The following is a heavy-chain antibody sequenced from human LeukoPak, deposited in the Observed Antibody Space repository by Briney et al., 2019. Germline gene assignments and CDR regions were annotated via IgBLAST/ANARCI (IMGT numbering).Heavy chain of an antibody. Sequence: GGSQRLSCAASHFTFSKYIMHWVRQAPGKGLEWVAAIWYDGDYKYFGQSVKGRFTISRDNSKNTLYLQMNSLRVEDTAVYYCARGAYYYDSSDACDLWGQGTLVTVSS. J-gene: IGHJ3*01. V-gene: IGHV3-33*01. CDR3: ARGAYYYDSSDACDL. CDR1: HFTFSKYI. CDR2: IWYDGDYK. D-gene: IGHD3-22*01.